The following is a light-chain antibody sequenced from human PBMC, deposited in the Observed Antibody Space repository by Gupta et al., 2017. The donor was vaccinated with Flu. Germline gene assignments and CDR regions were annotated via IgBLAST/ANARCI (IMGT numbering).Light chain of an antibody. V-gene: IGKV1-39*01. J-gene: IGKJ2*01. CDR2: GSS. CDR1: QSISTY. Sequence: DIQMTQSPSSLSASVGDRVTITCRASQSISTYLNWFQQKPGKAPKVLIYGSSSLQSGVPSRFSGSGSGTDFTLTISRLQPEDFATYYCQQRDSTPFAFGQGTTLDSK. CDR3: QQRDSTPFA.